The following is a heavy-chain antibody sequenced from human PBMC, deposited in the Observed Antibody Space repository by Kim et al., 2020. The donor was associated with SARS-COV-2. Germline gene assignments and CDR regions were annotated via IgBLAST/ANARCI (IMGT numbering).Heavy chain of an antibody. CDR3: AKAPIVDVPTGKTWFDP. D-gene: IGHD2-2*01. V-gene: IGHV3-30*02. J-gene: IGHJ5*02. Sequence: VKGRFTKSRDISKSTLYLQMNSLRPEDTAVYYCAKAPIVDVPTGKTWFDPWGQGTLVIVSS.